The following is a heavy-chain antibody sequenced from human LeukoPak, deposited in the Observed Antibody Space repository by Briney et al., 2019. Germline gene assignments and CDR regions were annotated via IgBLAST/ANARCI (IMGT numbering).Heavy chain of an antibody. Sequence: SETLSLTCTVSGGSISSSSYYWGWIRQPPGKGLEWIGSIYNSGSTYYNPSLKSRVTISVDTSKNQFSLKLSSVTAADTAVYYCARDSRIFGMDVWGQGTTVTVSS. J-gene: IGHJ6*02. CDR2: IYNSGST. CDR3: ARDSRIFGMDV. D-gene: IGHD2-15*01. V-gene: IGHV4-39*02. CDR1: GGSISSSSYY.